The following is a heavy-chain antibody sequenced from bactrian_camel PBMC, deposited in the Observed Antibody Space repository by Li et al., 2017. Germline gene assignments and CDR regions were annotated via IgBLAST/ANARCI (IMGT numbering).Heavy chain of an antibody. CDR3: GSLSCSVGACYSITQYEYNY. CDR1: GFTSRFRFAGSY. D-gene: IGHD1*01. V-gene: IGHV3-2*01. Sequence: HVQLVESGGGLVQPGGSLRLSCSASGFTSRFRFAGSYIAWVRQAPGKGLEWVTSIYTDSRTFYPDSVKGRFTISRDNAKNTLYLQLNSLKAEDTAMCYCGSLSCSVGACYSITQYEYNYWGQGTQVTVS. J-gene: IGHJ4*01. CDR2: IYTDSRT.